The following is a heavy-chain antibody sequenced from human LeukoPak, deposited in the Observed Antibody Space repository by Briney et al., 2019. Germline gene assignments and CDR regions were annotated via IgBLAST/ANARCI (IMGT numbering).Heavy chain of an antibody. D-gene: IGHD6-19*01. CDR2: IRYDGSNK. V-gene: IGHV3-30*02. Sequence: GGSLRLSCAASGFTFSSYGMHWVRQAPGKGLEWVAFIRYDGSNKYYADSVKGRFTISRDNSKNTLYLQMNSLRAEDTAVYYCATDGWFSSGWFDAFDIWGQGTMVTVSS. J-gene: IGHJ3*02. CDR3: ATDGWFSSGWFDAFDI. CDR1: GFTFSSYG.